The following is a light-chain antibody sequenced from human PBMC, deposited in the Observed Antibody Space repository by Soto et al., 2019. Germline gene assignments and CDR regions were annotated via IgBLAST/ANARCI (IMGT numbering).Light chain of an antibody. CDR2: DAS. CDR3: QQSYITPYT. V-gene: IGKV1-39*01. CDR1: QSISSH. Sequence: DIQMTQSPSSLSASIGDRVTITCRASQSISSHLNWYQQKPGKAPKLLMYDASTLQSGVPSRFSGSXXXTEFTVTISSVQPEDFATYYCQQSYITPYTFGQGTKLEIK. J-gene: IGKJ2*01.